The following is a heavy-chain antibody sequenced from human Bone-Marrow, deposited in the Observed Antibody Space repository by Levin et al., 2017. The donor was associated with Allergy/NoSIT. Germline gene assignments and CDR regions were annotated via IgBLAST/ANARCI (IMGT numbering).Heavy chain of an antibody. CDR1: GGSFSGYY. CDR2: INHSGST. CDR3: ARRYCTNGVCYTGFDY. V-gene: IGHV4-34*01. Sequence: SETLSLTCAVYGGSFSGYYWSWIRQPPGKGLEWIGEINHSGSTNYNPSLKSRVTISVDTSKNQFSLKLSSVTAADTAVYYCARRYCTNGVCYTGFDYWGQGTLVTVSS. D-gene: IGHD2-8*01. J-gene: IGHJ4*02.